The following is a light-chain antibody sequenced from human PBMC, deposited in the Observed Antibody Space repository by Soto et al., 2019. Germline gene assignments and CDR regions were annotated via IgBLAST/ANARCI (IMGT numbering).Light chain of an antibody. V-gene: IGLV2-8*01. CDR1: SSDVGGYNY. Sequence: QSVLTQPPSASGSPGQSVTISCTGTSSDVGGYNYVSWYQQHPGKAPKLIVYEVIKRPSGVPDRFSGSKSGNTASLTVSGLQAEDEADYYCNSYAGSNTVVFGGGTKLTVL. CDR2: EVI. J-gene: IGLJ2*01. CDR3: NSYAGSNTVV.